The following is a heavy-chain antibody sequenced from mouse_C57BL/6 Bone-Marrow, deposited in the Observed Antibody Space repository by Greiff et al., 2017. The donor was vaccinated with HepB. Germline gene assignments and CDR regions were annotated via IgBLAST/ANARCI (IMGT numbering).Heavy chain of an antibody. CDR1: GYTFTGYW. CDR2: ILPGSGST. J-gene: IGHJ3*01. Sequence: QVQLQQSGAELMKPGASVKLSCKATGYTFTGYWIEWVKQRPGHGLEWIGEILPGSGSTNHNEKFKGKDTSTADTSSNTAYMQLSSLTTEDSAIYYCAIKPYYYGSSPFAYWGQGTLVTVSA. CDR3: AIKPYYYGSSPFAY. D-gene: IGHD1-1*01. V-gene: IGHV1-9*01.